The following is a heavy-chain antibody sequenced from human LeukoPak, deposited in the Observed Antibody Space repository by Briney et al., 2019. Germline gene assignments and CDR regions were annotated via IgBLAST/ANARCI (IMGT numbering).Heavy chain of an antibody. Sequence: PSETLSLTCTVSGGSISSSSYYWGWIRQPPGKGLEWIGSIYYSGSTYYNPSLKSRVTISVDTSKNQFSLKLSSVTAADTAVYYCARDSIHYYDSSGYSGAFDIWGQGTMVTVSS. V-gene: IGHV4-39*02. CDR2: IYYSGST. J-gene: IGHJ3*02. D-gene: IGHD3-22*01. CDR3: ARDSIHYYDSSGYSGAFDI. CDR1: GGSISSSSYY.